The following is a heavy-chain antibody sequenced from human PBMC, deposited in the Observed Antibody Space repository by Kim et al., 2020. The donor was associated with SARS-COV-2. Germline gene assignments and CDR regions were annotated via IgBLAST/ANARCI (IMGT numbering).Heavy chain of an antibody. J-gene: IGHJ4*02. CDR1: GGSISSSSYY. CDR3: ARHPKVDVTAIDY. CDR2: IYYSGST. Sequence: SETLSLTCTVSGGSISSSSYYWGWIRQPPGKGLEWIGSIYYSGSTYYNPSLKSRVTISVDTSKNQLSLKLSSVTAADTAVYYCARHPKVDVTAIDYWGQGTLVTVSS. V-gene: IGHV4-39*01. D-gene: IGHD5-18*01.